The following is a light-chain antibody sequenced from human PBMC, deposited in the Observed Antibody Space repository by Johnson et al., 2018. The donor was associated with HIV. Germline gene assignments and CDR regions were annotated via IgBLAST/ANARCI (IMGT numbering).Light chain of an antibody. Sequence: QSVLTQPPSVSAAPGQKVTISCSGTSSNIGNNYVSWYQQLPGTAPKILIYEDTRRPSGIPDRFSFCVAAATLAITGLQPGDEADYYCGTWDGSLSAYVFGTGTKVTVL. CDR3: GTWDGSLSAYV. CDR1: SSNIGNNY. J-gene: IGLJ1*01. V-gene: IGLV1-51*02. CDR2: EDT.